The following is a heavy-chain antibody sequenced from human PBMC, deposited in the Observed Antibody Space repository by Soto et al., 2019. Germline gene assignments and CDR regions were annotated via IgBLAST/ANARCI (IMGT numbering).Heavy chain of an antibody. J-gene: IGHJ6*02. Sequence: EVQLVESGGVVVQPGGSLRLSCAASGFTFDDYTMHWVRQAPGKGLEWVSLISWDGGSTYYADSVKGRFTISRDNSKNSLYLQMNSLRTEDTALYYCAKDLAVADHYYYYGMDVWGQGTTVTVSS. V-gene: IGHV3-43*01. CDR3: AKDLAVADHYYYYGMDV. D-gene: IGHD6-19*01. CDR1: GFTFDDYT. CDR2: ISWDGGST.